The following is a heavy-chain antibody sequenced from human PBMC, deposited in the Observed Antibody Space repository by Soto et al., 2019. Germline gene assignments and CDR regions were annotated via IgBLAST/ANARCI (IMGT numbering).Heavy chain of an antibody. V-gene: IGHV4-39*01. D-gene: IGHD3-10*01. Sequence: ASETLSLTXTVSGGSISSSSYYWGWIRQPPGKGLEWIGSIYYSGSTYYNPSLKSRVTISVDTSKNQFSLKLSSVTAAETAVYYCARTYGSGSYYYWGQGTLVTVS. J-gene: IGHJ4*02. CDR1: GGSISSSSYY. CDR2: IYYSGST. CDR3: ARTYGSGSYYY.